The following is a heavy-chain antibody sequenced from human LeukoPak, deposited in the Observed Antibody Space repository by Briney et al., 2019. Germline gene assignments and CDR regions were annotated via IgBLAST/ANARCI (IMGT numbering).Heavy chain of an antibody. CDR2: ISGGEGFT. CDR3: AKRLAVAGQYYFDY. D-gene: IGHD6-19*01. V-gene: IGHV3-23*01. Sequence: QPGGSLRLSCAASGFTFSSYGMHWVRQAPGKGLEWVSAISGGEGFTYYADSVKGRFTISRDNSKNTLYLQMNSLRAEDTAVYYCAKRLAVAGQYYFDYWGQGTLVTVSS. CDR1: GFTFSSYG. J-gene: IGHJ4*02.